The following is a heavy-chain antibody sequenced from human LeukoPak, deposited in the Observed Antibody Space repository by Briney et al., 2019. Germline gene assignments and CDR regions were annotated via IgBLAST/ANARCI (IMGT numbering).Heavy chain of an antibody. V-gene: IGHV3-9*01. Sequence: GGSLRLSCAASGFTFDDYAMHWVRQAPGKGLEWVSGISWNSGSIGYADSVKGRFTISRDNAKNSLYLQMNSLRAEDTAVYYCARAKKYQPPGAWGQGTLVTVSS. CDR3: ARAKKYQPPGA. D-gene: IGHD2-2*01. CDR1: GFTFDDYA. CDR2: ISWNSGSI. J-gene: IGHJ5*02.